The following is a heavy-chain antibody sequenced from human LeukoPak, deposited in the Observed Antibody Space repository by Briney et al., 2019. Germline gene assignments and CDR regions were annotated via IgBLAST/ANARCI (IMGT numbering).Heavy chain of an antibody. Sequence: SETLSPTCSVSGYSISSGYYWGWIRQPPGKGLEWIGSIYQSGSTYYNPSLKSRVTISVDTSKNQFSLKLSSVTAADTAVYYCASLGYSSSWYYFDYWGQGTLVTVSS. J-gene: IGHJ4*02. CDR1: GYSISSGYY. CDR2: IYQSGST. D-gene: IGHD6-13*01. CDR3: ASLGYSSSWYYFDY. V-gene: IGHV4-38-2*02.